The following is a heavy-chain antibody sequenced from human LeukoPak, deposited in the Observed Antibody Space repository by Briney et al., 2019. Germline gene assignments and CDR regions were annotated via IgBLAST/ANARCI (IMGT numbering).Heavy chain of an antibody. CDR3: ARQLGYCSSTSCYADKVDY. CDR1: GGPISSSSHL. V-gene: IGHV4-39*01. Sequence: SETLSLTCTVSGGPISSSSHLWGWIRQPPGKGLEWIATILYSGTTSCNPSLKTRATISMDTSKNQFSLKLTSVTAADTAVYYCARQLGYCSSTSCYADKVDYWGQGTLVTVSS. J-gene: IGHJ4*02. D-gene: IGHD2-2*01. CDR2: ILYSGTT.